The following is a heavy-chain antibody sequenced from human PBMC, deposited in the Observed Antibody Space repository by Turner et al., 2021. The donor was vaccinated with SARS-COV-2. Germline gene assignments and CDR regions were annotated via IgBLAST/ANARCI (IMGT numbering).Heavy chain of an antibody. CDR2: MYDRRST. CDR1: GGSISSSSYY. V-gene: IGHV4-39*01. CDR3: ARRSSRLGNWYFDL. D-gene: IGHD2-15*01. J-gene: IGHJ2*01. Sequence: QLQLQESGPGLVKPSETLSLTCTVSGGSISSSSYYWGWIRQPPGKGLEWIGSMYDRRSTYYNPSLKSRVTISVDTSKNQFSLKLSSVTAADTAVYYCARRSSRLGNWYFDLWGRGTLVTVSS.